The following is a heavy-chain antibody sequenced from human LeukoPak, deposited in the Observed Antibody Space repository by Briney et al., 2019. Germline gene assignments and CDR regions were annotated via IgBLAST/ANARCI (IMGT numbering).Heavy chain of an antibody. Sequence: ASETLSLTCTVSGXSISSYYWSWIRQPPGKGLEWIGYIYYSGSTNYNPSLKSRVTISVDTSKNQFSLKLSSVTAADTAVYYCARARGDYGDYYFDYWGQGTLVTVSS. J-gene: IGHJ4*02. V-gene: IGHV4-59*01. D-gene: IGHD4-17*01. CDR3: ARARGDYGDYYFDY. CDR1: GXSISSYY. CDR2: IYYSGST.